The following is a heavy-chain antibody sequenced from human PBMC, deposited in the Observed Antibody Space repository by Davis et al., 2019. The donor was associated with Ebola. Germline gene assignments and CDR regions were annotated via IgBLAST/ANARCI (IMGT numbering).Heavy chain of an antibody. J-gene: IGHJ6*02. D-gene: IGHD4-17*01. Sequence: GESLKISCAASGFTFTSYSMTWVRQPPVQRLECVSGISGSGSGTYYADFVKGRFTLSRDNSKNTLLLQMNSLRAEDTAVYYCAKGSLYGSRSITAGMDVWGQGTTVTVSS. CDR3: AKGSLYGSRSITAGMDV. V-gene: IGHV3-23*01. CDR1: GFTFTSYS. CDR2: ISGSGSGT.